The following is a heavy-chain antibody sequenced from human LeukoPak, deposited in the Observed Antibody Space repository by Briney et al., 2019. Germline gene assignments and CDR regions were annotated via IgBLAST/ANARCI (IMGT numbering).Heavy chain of an antibody. V-gene: IGHV4-39*07. CDR2: IYHSGST. CDR1: GGSISSSSYY. CDR3: ATLPLPAARRPRPTDYYGMDV. J-gene: IGHJ6*02. Sequence: PSETLSLTCTVSGGSISSSSYYWGWIRQSPGKGLEWIGSIYHSGSTYYNPSLKSRVTISVDTSKNQFSLKLSSVTAADTAVYYCATLPLPAARRPRPTDYYGMDVWGQGTTVTVSS. D-gene: IGHD2-2*01.